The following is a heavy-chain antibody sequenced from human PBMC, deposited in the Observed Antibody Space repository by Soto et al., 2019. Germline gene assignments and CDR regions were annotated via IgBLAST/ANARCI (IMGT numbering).Heavy chain of an antibody. CDR3: GRGEVDRYNWNYGIDY. J-gene: IGHJ4*02. D-gene: IGHD1-7*01. V-gene: IGHV4-59*01. CDR2: IYYSGNT. Sequence: PSETLSLTCTVSGGSISSYYWSWIRQPPGKGLEWIGYIYYSGNTNYNPSLKSRVTISVDKSKNQFSLKLSSVTAADTAVYYCGRGEVDRYNWNYGIDYWGQGTMVTVSS. CDR1: GGSISSYY.